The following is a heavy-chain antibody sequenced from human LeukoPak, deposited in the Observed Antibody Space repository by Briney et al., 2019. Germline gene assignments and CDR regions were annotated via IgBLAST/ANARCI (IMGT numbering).Heavy chain of an antibody. V-gene: IGHV3-23*01. Sequence: GGSLRLSCAASGFTFTGYALSWVRQAPGKGLEWVSAMIGSGGNTFYADSVKGRFTISRDNSKNTLYLQMNSLRAEDTAVYYCAKDRGYCSSASCYLPPGFDYWGQGTLVTVSS. CDR2: MIGSGGNT. CDR1: GFTFTGYA. CDR3: AKDRGYCSSASCYLPPGFDY. J-gene: IGHJ4*02. D-gene: IGHD2-2*01.